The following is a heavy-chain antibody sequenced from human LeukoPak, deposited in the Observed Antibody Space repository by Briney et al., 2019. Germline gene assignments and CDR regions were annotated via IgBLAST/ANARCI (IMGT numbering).Heavy chain of an antibody. J-gene: IGHJ5*02. CDR1: GGSISSGDYY. D-gene: IGHD3-10*01. V-gene: IGHV4-30-4*01. CDR3: ARAVQLDYGSGSYYRHYNWFDP. Sequence: PSETLSLTCTVSGGSISSGDYYWSWIRQPPGKGLEWIGYIYYSGSTYYNPSLKSRVTISVDTSKNQFSLKLSSVTAADTAVYYCARAVQLDYGSGSYYRHYNWFDPWGQGTLVTVSS. CDR2: IYYSGST.